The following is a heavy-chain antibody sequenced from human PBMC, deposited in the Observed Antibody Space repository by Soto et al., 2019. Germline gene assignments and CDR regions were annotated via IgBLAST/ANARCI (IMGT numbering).Heavy chain of an antibody. Sequence: ASVKVSCKASGYTFTSYGISWVRQAPGQGLEWMGWISAYNSNTNYAQKLQGRVTMTTDTSTSTAYMELRSLRSDDTAVYYCARGWGIAAPGPNWFDPWGQGTLVTVSS. J-gene: IGHJ5*02. CDR2: ISAYNSNT. CDR3: ARGWGIAAPGPNWFDP. CDR1: GYTFTSYG. D-gene: IGHD6-13*01. V-gene: IGHV1-18*01.